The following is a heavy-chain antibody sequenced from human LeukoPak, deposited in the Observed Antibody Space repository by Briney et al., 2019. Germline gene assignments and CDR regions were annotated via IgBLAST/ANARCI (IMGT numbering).Heavy chain of an antibody. Sequence: SVKVSCKASGFTFTSSAMQWVRQARGQRLEGIGWIVVGSGNTNYAQKFQERVTITRDMSTSTAYMERSSLRSEDTAVYYCAAGLDIVAHYGMDVWGQGTTVTVSS. D-gene: IGHD5-12*01. V-gene: IGHV1-58*02. CDR3: AAGLDIVAHYGMDV. CDR2: IVVGSGNT. CDR1: GFTFTSSA. J-gene: IGHJ6*02.